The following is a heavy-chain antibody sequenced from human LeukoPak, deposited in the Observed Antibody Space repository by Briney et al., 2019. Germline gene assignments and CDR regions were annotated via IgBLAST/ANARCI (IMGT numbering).Heavy chain of an antibody. Sequence: SETLSLTCTVSGGSISSSSYYWGWIRRPPGKGLEWIGSIYYSGSTYYNPSLKSRVTISVDTSKNQFSLKLSSVTAADTAVYYCASGNYDYFDYWGQGTLVTVSS. V-gene: IGHV4-39*07. CDR1: GGSISSSSYY. CDR2: IYYSGST. D-gene: IGHD4-11*01. J-gene: IGHJ4*02. CDR3: ASGNYDYFDY.